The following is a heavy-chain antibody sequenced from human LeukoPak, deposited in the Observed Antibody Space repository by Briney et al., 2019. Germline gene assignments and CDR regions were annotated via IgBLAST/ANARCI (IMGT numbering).Heavy chain of an antibody. CDR3: ARVFDSVSQAYFYYMDV. CDR2: INPNSGGT. V-gene: IGHV1-2*02. CDR1: GYTFTGYY. J-gene: IGHJ6*03. Sequence: ASVKVSCKASGYTFTGYYMHWVRQAPGQGLEWMGWINPNSGGTNYAQKFQGRVTMTRDTSISTAYMELSRLRSDDTAVYYCARVFDSVSQAYFYYMDVWGKGTTVTIFS. D-gene: IGHD3-10*01.